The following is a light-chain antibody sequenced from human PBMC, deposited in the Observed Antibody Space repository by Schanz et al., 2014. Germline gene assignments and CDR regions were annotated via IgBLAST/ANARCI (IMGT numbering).Light chain of an antibody. V-gene: IGKV3-15*01. Sequence: EIVMTQSPATLSLSPGERATLSCRASQSVSSTLAWYQQKPGQAPRLLMYGVSNRATGIPARFSGSGSGTEFALTISSLQSEDFAVYYCQQYYTTPYTFGQGTKLEIK. CDR3: QQYYTTPYT. CDR2: GVS. J-gene: IGKJ2*01. CDR1: QSVSST.